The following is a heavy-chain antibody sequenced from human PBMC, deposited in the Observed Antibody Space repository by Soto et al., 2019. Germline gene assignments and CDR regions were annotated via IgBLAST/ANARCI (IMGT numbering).Heavy chain of an antibody. J-gene: IGHJ6*02. CDR1: GFTFSSYW. D-gene: IGHD2-2*01. Sequence: PGGSLRLSCAASGFTFSSYWMSWVRQAPGKGLEWVANIKQDGSEKYFVNSVKGRFTISRDNAKNSLYLQMNSLRAEDTAVYYCGRGGIILVPSNMGGYYFYAMDVWGQGTTVTVSS. CDR3: GRGGIILVPSNMGGYYFYAMDV. CDR2: IKQDGSEK. V-gene: IGHV3-7*01.